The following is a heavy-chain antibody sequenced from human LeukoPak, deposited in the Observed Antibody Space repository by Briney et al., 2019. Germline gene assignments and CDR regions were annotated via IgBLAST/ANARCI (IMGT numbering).Heavy chain of an antibody. J-gene: IGHJ4*02. CDR3: AKDRGDTSSPPFDY. CDR1: GFTFTSYA. D-gene: IGHD2-2*01. CDR2: ISGSGGST. Sequence: GASLRLSCAASGFTFTSYAMSWVHQAPGKGLEWVSAISGSGGSTYYTDSVKGRFTISRDNSKNTLYLQMNSLRAEDTALYYCAKDRGDTSSPPFDYWGQGTLVTISS. V-gene: IGHV3-23*01.